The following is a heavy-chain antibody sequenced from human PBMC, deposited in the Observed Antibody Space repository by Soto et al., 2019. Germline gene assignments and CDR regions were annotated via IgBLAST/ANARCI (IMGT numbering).Heavy chain of an antibody. J-gene: IGHJ6*02. Sequence: QVQLVQSGAEVKKPGSSVKVSCKASGGTFSSYAISWVRQAPGQGLEWMGGIIPIFGTANYAQKFQGRVTITADESTSTAYMELSRLRSEDTAVYYCARPYYDFWSGYPNYYGMDVWGQGTTVTVSS. CDR3: ARPYYDFWSGYPNYYGMDV. V-gene: IGHV1-69*01. CDR2: IIPIFGTA. CDR1: GGTFSSYA. D-gene: IGHD3-3*01.